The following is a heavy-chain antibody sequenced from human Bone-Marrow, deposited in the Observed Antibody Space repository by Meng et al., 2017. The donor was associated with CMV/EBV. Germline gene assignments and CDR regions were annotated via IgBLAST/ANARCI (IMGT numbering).Heavy chain of an antibody. CDR2: IRYDGSNK. V-gene: IGHV3-30*02. D-gene: IGHD1-14*01. CDR1: GFTFSSYG. CDR3: AKVPTGGYRGWFDP. J-gene: IGHJ5*02. Sequence: GESLKISCAASGFTFSSYGMHWVRQAPGKGLEWVAFIRYDGSNKYYADFVKGRFTISRDNSKNTLYLQMNSLRAEDTAVYYCAKVPTGGYRGWFDPWGQGTLVTVSS.